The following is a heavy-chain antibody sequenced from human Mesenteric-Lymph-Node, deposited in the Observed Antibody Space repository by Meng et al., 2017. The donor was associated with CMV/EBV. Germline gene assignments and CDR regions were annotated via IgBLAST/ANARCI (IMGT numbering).Heavy chain of an antibody. J-gene: IGHJ3*02. CDR2: IKQDGSEK. CDR3: AREYCSSTSCTTLGAFDI. Sequence: GGSLRLSCAASGFTFSSYWMSWVRQAPGKGLEWVANIKQDGSEKYYVDSVKGRFTISRDNAKNSLYLQMNSLIAEDTAVYYCAREYCSSTSCTTLGAFDIWGQGTMVTVSS. D-gene: IGHD2-2*01. V-gene: IGHV3-7*03. CDR1: GFTFSSYW.